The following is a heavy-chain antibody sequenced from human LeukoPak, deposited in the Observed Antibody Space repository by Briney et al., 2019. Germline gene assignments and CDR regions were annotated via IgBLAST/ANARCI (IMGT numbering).Heavy chain of an antibody. Sequence: PGGSLRLSCAVSGFIVSSDYMSWVRQPPGKGLEWVANIKQDGSEKYYVDSVKGRFTISRDNAKNSLYLQMNSLRAEDTAVYYCARDRPPYYDFWSGYTDLDYWGQGTLVTVSS. D-gene: IGHD3-3*01. CDR3: ARDRPPYYDFWSGYTDLDY. V-gene: IGHV3-7*01. CDR1: GFIVSSDY. CDR2: IKQDGSEK. J-gene: IGHJ4*02.